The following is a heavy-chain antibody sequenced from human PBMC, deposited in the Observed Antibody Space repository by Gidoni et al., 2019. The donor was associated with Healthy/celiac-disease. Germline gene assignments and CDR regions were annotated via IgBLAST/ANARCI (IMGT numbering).Heavy chain of an antibody. CDR3: AKRPEGYDFWSVYFDY. D-gene: IGHD3-3*01. CDR2: ISGSGGST. V-gene: IGHV3-23*04. CDR1: GFPFRSYA. J-gene: IGHJ4*02. Sequence: EVQLVESGGGLVQPGGSLRLSCSASGFPFRSYAMSWVRQAPGKGLEWVSAISGSGGSTYYADSVKGRFTISRDNSKNTLYLQMNSLRAEDTAVYYCAKRPEGYDFWSVYFDYWGQGTLVTVSS.